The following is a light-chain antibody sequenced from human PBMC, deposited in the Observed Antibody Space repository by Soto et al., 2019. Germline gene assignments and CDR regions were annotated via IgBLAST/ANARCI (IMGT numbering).Light chain of an antibody. CDR2: SAS. Sequence: DIPMTQSPSSLSASVGDRVTITCRASQSINSHLNWYQQKLGKVPKLLIYSASSLQSGVPSRFSGSGSGTDFTLTISSLQSEDFATYYCQQSYSTPYTFGQGTKLEIK. J-gene: IGKJ2*01. CDR3: QQSYSTPYT. CDR1: QSINSH. V-gene: IGKV1-39*01.